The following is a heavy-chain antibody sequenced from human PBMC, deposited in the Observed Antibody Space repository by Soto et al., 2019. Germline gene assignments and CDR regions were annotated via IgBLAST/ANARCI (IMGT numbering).Heavy chain of an antibody. CDR3: AAESTFFDYSNYDMDV. V-gene: IGHV1-58*02. CDR2: IVVGSGNT. CDR1: GFTFTSSA. J-gene: IGHJ6*03. Sequence: GASVKVSCKASGFTFTSSAMQWVRQARGQRLEWIGWIVVGSGNTNYAQKFQERVTITRDMSTSTAYMELSSLRSEDTAVYYCAAESTFFDYSNYDMDVWGKGTTVTVSS.